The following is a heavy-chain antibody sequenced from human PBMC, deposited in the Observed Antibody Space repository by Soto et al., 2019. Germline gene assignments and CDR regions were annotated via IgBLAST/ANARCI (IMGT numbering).Heavy chain of an antibody. Sequence: SETLSLTCTVSGGSVRSSRYYWGWIRQSPGKGLEWIGSIYFSGKTYYNPSLKSRVTISLDTSTNQFSLRLSAVTAADTAVYFCAILDYSNLSSTYYYYMDFWGKGTTVTVSS. CDR3: AILDYSNLSSTYYYYMDF. J-gene: IGHJ6*03. CDR2: IYFSGKT. V-gene: IGHV4-39*01. CDR1: GGSVRSSRYY. D-gene: IGHD4-4*01.